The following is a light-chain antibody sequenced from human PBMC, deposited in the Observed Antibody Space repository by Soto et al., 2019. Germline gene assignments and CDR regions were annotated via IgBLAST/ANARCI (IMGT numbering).Light chain of an antibody. CDR3: QQYDSSPLT. CDR2: GAS. J-gene: IGKJ4*01. V-gene: IGKV3-20*01. Sequence: EIVLTQSSGTLSLSPGERATLSCRASQSVSSSYLAWYQQKPGQAPRLLIYGASSRATGIPDRFSGSGSGTDFTLTINRLEPEDFAVYYCQQYDSSPLTFGGGTKVEIK. CDR1: QSVSSSY.